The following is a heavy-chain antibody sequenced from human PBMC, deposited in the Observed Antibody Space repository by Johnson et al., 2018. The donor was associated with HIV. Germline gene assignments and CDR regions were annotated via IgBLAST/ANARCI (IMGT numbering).Heavy chain of an antibody. V-gene: IGHV3-30-3*01. CDR3: GKDRGSPGIPAAVEI. CDR2: ISYDGSNK. D-gene: IGHD1-26*01. CDR1: GFTFSSYA. Sequence: QVQLVESGGGVVQPGRSLRLSCAASGFTFSSYAMHWVRQAPGKGLEWVAVISYDGSNKYYADSVKGRFTISRDNSKNTLYLQMNSQRVEDTAVYYCGKDRGSPGIPAAVEIWGQGTMVTVSS. J-gene: IGHJ3*02.